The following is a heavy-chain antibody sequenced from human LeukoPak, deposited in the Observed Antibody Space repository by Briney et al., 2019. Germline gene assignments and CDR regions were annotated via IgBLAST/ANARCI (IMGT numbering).Heavy chain of an antibody. Sequence: VASVKVSCKASGYSFTSHYMHWARQAPGQGLEWLGLINPSGSSTLYAQKFQGRVTMTRDMSTTTDYMELSSLRSEDTAVYYCARERARHIVVVTAIRDAFDIWGQGTMVTVSS. J-gene: IGHJ3*02. CDR1: GYSFTSHY. V-gene: IGHV1-46*01. CDR2: INPSGSST. D-gene: IGHD2-21*02. CDR3: ARERARHIVVVTAIRDAFDI.